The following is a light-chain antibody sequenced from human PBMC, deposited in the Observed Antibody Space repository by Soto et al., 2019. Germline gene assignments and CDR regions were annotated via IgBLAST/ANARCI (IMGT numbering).Light chain of an antibody. J-gene: IGKJ1*01. Sequence: DLRLTQSPSSLSASVGDRITLTSRTSQSISTYLNWYQQKPXEAPTLXXYDSSTLQSGVPSRFSGSGFGAELTLTVSSLQPEDFATYYCQQSYSNPTWTFGQGTKVDI. CDR3: QQSYSNPTWT. V-gene: IGKV1-39*01. CDR2: DSS. CDR1: QSISTY.